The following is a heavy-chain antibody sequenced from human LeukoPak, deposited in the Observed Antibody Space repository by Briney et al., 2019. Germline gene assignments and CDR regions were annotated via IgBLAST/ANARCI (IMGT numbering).Heavy chain of an antibody. V-gene: IGHV3-33*01. D-gene: IGHD4-17*01. CDR1: GFTFSSYG. Sequence: GRSLRLSCAASGFTFSSYGMHWVRQAPGKGLEWVAVIWYDGSNKYYADSVKGRFTISRDNSKNTLYLQMNGLRAEDTAVYYCARDRHGDYSFDYWGQGTLVTVSS. CDR3: ARDRHGDYSFDY. J-gene: IGHJ4*02. CDR2: IWYDGSNK.